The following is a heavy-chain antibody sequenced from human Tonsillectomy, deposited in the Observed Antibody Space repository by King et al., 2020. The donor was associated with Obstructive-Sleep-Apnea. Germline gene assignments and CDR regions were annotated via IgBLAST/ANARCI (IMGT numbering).Heavy chain of an antibody. Sequence: VQLVESGGGLVQPGGSLRLSCAASGFTVCSNYMSWVRQAPGKGLEWVSVIYSGGSTYYADSVKGRFTISRHNSKNTLYLQMNSLRAEDTAVYYCARDRETYPYYYGMDVWGQGTTVTVSS. V-gene: IGHV3-53*04. CDR3: ARDRETYPYYYGMDV. CDR2: IYSGGST. J-gene: IGHJ6*02. CDR1: GFTVCSNY. D-gene: IGHD1-26*01.